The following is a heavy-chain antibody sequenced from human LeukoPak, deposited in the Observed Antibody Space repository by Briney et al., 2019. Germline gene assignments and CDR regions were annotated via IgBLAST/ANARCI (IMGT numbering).Heavy chain of an antibody. D-gene: IGHD1-26*01. V-gene: IGHV4-31*02. Sequence: LRLSCAASGFTFSSYSMNWIRQHPGKGLEWIGFASYSGGTYYNPSLMSRITISVDRSQNQFSLRMRDVTAADTAVYFCATAEWEYFYFDSWGQGALVAVSS. CDR3: ATAEWEYFYFDS. J-gene: IGHJ4*02. CDR2: ASYSGGT. CDR1: GFTFSSYS.